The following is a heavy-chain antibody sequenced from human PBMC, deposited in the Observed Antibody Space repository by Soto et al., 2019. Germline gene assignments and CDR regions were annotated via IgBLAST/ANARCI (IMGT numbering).Heavy chain of an antibody. J-gene: IGHJ3*02. V-gene: IGHV3-11*01. Sequence: QVQLVESGGGLVKPGGSLRLSCAASGFTFSDYYMSWIRQAPGKGLEWVSHISSSGTTVYYADSVRGRFTISRDNAKKSLFLKLNSLRAEDTAVYYCARVWWVVVTAGPDGFDIWGQGTMVTVSS. CDR1: GFTFSDYY. CDR2: ISSSGTTV. D-gene: IGHD2-21*02. CDR3: ARVWWVVVTAGPDGFDI.